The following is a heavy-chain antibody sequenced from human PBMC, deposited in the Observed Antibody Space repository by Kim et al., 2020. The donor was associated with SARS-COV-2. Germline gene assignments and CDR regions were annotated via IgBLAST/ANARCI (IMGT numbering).Heavy chain of an antibody. CDR3: ARGMTTRTRFDP. CDR2: INHSGST. CDR1: GGSFSGYY. V-gene: IGHV4-34*01. D-gene: IGHD4-17*01. Sequence: SETLSLTCAVYGGSFSGYYWSWIRQPPGKGLEWIGEINHSGSTNYNPSLKSRVTISVDTSKNQFSLKLSSVTAADTAVYYCARGMTTRTRFDPWGQGTLVTVSS. J-gene: IGHJ5*02.